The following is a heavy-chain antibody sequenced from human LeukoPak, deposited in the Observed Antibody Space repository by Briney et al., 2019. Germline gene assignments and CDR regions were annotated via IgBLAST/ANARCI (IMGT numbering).Heavy chain of an antibody. CDR1: GYNFTNNW. J-gene: IGHJ3*02. V-gene: IGHV5-51*01. CDR2: IYPGDSDT. Sequence: GESLKISCTGSGYNFTNNWIAWVRQMAGKGLEWMGNIYPGDSDTRYSPSIQGQVTISANKSISTAYLQWSSLQASDTAMYFCARPAPYFYDRSGSQGHDAFDIWGQGTMVTVFS. CDR3: ARPAPYFYDRSGSQGHDAFDI. D-gene: IGHD3-22*01.